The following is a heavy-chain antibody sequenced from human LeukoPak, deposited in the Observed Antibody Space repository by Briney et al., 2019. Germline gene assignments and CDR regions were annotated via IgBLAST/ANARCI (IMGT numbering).Heavy chain of an antibody. CDR3: AKATLGSSGLFDY. D-gene: IGHD6-19*01. CDR2: ISGSGGST. CDR1: GFTFSSYA. Sequence: PGGSLRLSCAASGFTFSSYAMSWVRQAPGKGLEWVSAISGSGGSTYYADSVKGRFTIFRDNSKNTLYLQMNSLRAEDTAVYYCAKATLGSSGLFDYWGQGTLVTVSS. V-gene: IGHV3-23*01. J-gene: IGHJ4*02.